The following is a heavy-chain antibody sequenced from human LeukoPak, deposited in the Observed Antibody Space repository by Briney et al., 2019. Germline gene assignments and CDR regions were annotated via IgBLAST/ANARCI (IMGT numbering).Heavy chain of an antibody. CDR1: GDTFIRYG. CDR2: ISTGNGNT. Sequence: ASVKVSCKASGDTFIRYGISWVRQAPGQGLEWMGRISTGNGNTNYAQKFQGRVTITADESTSTAYMELSSLRSEDTAVYCCASLGELSSSDYWGQGTLVTVSS. J-gene: IGHJ4*02. V-gene: IGHV1-18*01. D-gene: IGHD3-16*02. CDR3: ASLGELSSSDY.